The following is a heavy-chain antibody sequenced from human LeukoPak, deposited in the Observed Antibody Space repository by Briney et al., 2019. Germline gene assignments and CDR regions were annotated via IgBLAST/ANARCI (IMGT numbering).Heavy chain of an antibody. Sequence: PGGSPRLSCAASGFTFSSYAMSWVRQAPGKGLEWVSAISGSGGSTYYADSVKGRFTIPRDNSKNTLYLQMNSLRAEDTAVYYCAKAFIVVVPAAPFDYWGQGTLVTVSS. CDR3: AKAFIVVVPAAPFDY. D-gene: IGHD2-2*01. J-gene: IGHJ4*02. V-gene: IGHV3-23*01. CDR2: ISGSGGST. CDR1: GFTFSSYA.